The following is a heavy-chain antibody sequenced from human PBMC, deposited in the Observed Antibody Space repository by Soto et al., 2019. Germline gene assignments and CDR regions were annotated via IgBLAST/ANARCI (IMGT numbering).Heavy chain of an antibody. V-gene: IGHV3-43D*04. D-gene: IGHD6-13*01. Sequence: GGSLRLSCAASGFTFDDYAMHWVRQAPGKGLEWVSLISWDGGSTYYADSVKGRFTISRDNSKNSLYLQMNSLRAEDTALYYCAKDIRPGYSTTYGMDVWGQGTTVTVSS. CDR3: AKDIRPGYSTTYGMDV. CDR2: ISWDGGST. J-gene: IGHJ6*02. CDR1: GFTFDDYA.